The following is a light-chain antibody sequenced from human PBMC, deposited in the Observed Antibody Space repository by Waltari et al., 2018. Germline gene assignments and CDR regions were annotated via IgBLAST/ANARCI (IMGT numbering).Light chain of an antibody. V-gene: IGKV3-15*01. CDR2: GAS. CDR3: QQYNKWPPVT. Sequence: EIVMTQSPVTLSVSPGDRATLPCRASQSVSTNVAWYQQKPGQVPRVLIYGASSRATGIPARFSGSGSGTDFTLTISSLQSEDAAIYYCQQYNKWPPVTFGPGTKVDLK. J-gene: IGKJ3*01. CDR1: QSVSTN.